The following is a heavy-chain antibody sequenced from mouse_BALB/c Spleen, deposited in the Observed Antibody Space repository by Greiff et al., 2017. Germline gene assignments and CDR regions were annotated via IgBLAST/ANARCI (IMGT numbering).Heavy chain of an antibody. Sequence: VQLQQPGAELVKPGAPVKLSCKASGYTFTSYWMNWVKQRPGRGLEWIGRIDPSDSETHYNQKFKDKATLTVDKSSSTAYIQLSSLTSEDSAVYYCARRGITYAMDYWGQGTSVTVSS. CDR3: ARRGITYAMDY. D-gene: IGHD1-1*01. CDR1: GYTFTSYW. V-gene: IGHV1-69*02. J-gene: IGHJ4*01. CDR2: IDPSDSET.